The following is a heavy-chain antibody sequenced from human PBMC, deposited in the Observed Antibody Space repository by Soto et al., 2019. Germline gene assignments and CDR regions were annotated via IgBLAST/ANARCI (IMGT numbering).Heavy chain of an antibody. CDR3: ARDRFGELLFYWFDP. Sequence: SETLSLTCAVYGGSFSGYYWIWIRQPPGKGLEWIGEINHSGSTNYNPSLKSRVTISVDTSKNQFSLKLSSVTAADTAVYYCARDRFGELLFYWFDPWGQGTLVTVSS. J-gene: IGHJ5*02. CDR2: INHSGST. CDR1: GGSFSGYY. V-gene: IGHV4-34*01. D-gene: IGHD3-10*01.